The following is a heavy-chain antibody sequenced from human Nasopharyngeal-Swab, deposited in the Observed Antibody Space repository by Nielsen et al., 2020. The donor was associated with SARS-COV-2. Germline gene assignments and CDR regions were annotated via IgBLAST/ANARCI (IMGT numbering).Heavy chain of an antibody. CDR3: ANGAGVPNWFDP. CDR2: ISYDGSNK. D-gene: IGHD3-10*01. CDR1: GFTFSSYG. V-gene: IGHV3-30*18. Sequence: GEFLKISCAASGFTFSSYGMHWVRQAPGKGLEWVAVISYDGSNKYYADSVKGRFTISRDNSKNTLYLQMNSLRAEDTAVYYCANGAGVPNWFDPWGQGTLVTVSS. J-gene: IGHJ5*02.